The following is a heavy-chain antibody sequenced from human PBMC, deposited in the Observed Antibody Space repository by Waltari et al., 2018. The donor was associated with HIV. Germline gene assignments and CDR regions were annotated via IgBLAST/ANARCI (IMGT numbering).Heavy chain of an antibody. J-gene: IGHJ4*02. CDR1: GGSVSSGTYY. CDR2: IYYSGDN. D-gene: IGHD2-8*01. V-gene: IGHV4-39*01. CDR3: ARLDMVKTFIDY. Sequence: QLLESGPGLVKSSETLSVTCTVSGGSVSSGTYYWGWIRQPPGKGLEWIGSIYYSGDNYYNPSCKSRVTMSVDTSKNQFSLRLESVTAADTALYFCARLDMVKTFIDYWGQGTLVTVSS.